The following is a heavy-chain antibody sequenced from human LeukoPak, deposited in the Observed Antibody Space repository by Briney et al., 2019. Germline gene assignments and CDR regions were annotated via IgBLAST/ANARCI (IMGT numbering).Heavy chain of an antibody. V-gene: IGHV1-46*01. Sequence: GASVKVSCKASGYTFTSYYMHWVRQAPGQGLEWMGIINPSGGSTSYAQKFQGRVTMTRDTSTSTVYMELSSLRSEDTAVYYCARDRGAYSGSWPSDWFDPWGQGTLVTLSS. CDR1: GYTFTSYY. CDR3: ARDRGAYSGSWPSDWFDP. J-gene: IGHJ5*02. D-gene: IGHD1-26*01. CDR2: INPSGGST.